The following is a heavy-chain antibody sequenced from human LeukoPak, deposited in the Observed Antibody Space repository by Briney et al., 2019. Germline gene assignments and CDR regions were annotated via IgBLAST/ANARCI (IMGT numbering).Heavy chain of an antibody. CDR3: ASYALGTWRQFDT. V-gene: IGHV4-59*01. CDR1: DGSISSDY. Sequence: SETLSLTCTVSDGSISSDYWSWIRQPPGKGLEWIGYIYYDGRTNYNPSLKSRVTISLDTSRNQFSLKLNSVTAADTAVYYCASYALGTWRQFDTWGQGTLVTVSS. CDR2: IYYDGRT. J-gene: IGHJ1*01. D-gene: IGHD5-24*01.